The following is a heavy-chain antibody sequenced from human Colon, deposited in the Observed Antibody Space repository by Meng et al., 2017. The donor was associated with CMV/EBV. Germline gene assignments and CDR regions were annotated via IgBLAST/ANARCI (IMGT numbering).Heavy chain of an antibody. CDR1: GFSFSSYA. CDR2: ISYDGSNK. Sequence: SGFSFSSYAMHRVRQAPGKGLEWVAVISYDGSNKYYADSVKGRFTISRDNSKNTLYLQMNSLRAEDTAVYYCARVNTAMVMYYGMDVWGQGTTVTVSS. CDR3: ARVNTAMVMYYGMDV. J-gene: IGHJ6*02. V-gene: IGHV3-30*04. D-gene: IGHD5-18*01.